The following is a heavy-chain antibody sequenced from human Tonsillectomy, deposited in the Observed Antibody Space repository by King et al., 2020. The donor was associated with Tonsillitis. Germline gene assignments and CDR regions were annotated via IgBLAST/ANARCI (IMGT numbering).Heavy chain of an antibody. CDR2: IIPIYGTA. D-gene: IGHD2-15*01. CDR3: ARVPDCSGVSCDGGYDY. V-gene: IGHV1-69*01. CDR1: GGTFSSFA. J-gene: IGHJ4*02. Sequence: VQLVQSGAEVKKPGSSVKVSCKASGGTFSSFAITWVRQAPGQGLEWMGGIIPIYGTANYAQRFQGRVTITADESTSTAYMEMSSLRSEDTAVYYCARVPDCSGVSCDGGYDYWGQGTLVTVSS.